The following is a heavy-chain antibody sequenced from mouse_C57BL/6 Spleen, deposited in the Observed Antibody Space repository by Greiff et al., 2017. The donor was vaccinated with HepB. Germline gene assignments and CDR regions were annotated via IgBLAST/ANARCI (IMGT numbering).Heavy chain of an antibody. V-gene: IGHV10-1*01. J-gene: IGHJ4*01. CDR2: IRSKSNNYAT. Sequence: EVQLVESGGGLVQPKGSLKLSCAASGFSFNTYAMNWVRQAPGKGLEWVARIRSKSNNYATYYADSVKDRFTISRDDSESMLYLQMNNLKTEDTAMYYCVMAGQGAMDYWGQGTSVTVSS. D-gene: IGHD3-3*01. CDR3: VMAGQGAMDY. CDR1: GFSFNTYA.